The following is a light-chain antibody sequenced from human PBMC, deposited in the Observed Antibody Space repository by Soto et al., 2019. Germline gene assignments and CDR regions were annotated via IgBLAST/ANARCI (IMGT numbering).Light chain of an antibody. J-gene: IGKJ2*01. Sequence: EIVLTQSPGTLSLSPGERATLSCRASQSVSSSYLAWYQQKPGQAPRLLIYGASSRATGIPDRFSGSGSGTDFTLTISRLEPEDFAVYYCHQYGSSQYTFGKGTKLEIK. CDR2: GAS. V-gene: IGKV3-20*01. CDR3: HQYGSSQYT. CDR1: QSVSSSY.